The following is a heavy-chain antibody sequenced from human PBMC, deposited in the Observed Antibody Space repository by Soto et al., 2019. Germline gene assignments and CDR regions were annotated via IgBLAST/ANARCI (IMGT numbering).Heavy chain of an antibody. CDR1: GYTFTSYG. CDR3: AKDRPVRGYDDYAFRY. J-gene: IGHJ4*02. D-gene: IGHD4-17*01. Sequence: QVQLVQSGAEVKKPGASVKVSCKASGYTFTSYGISWVRQAPGQGLEWMGWINAYNGNTNYAQKLQGRVTMTTDTSTSTAYMELRSLRSDDTGVYYSAKDRPVRGYDDYAFRYWGEQALVTVS. CDR2: INAYNGNT. V-gene: IGHV1-18*01.